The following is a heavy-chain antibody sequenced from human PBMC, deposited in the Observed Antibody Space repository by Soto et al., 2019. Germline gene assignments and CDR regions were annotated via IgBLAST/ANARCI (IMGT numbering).Heavy chain of an antibody. CDR1: GVSICSHSYY. CDR2: INHSGST. J-gene: IGHJ4*02. D-gene: IGHD2-15*01. V-gene: IGHV4-39*01. Sequence: PSETLSLTCTVSGVSICSHSYYWCWIRQAPGKGLEWIATINHSGSTYHNPSLKSRVTMSVDTSKNQFSLNLSSVTAADTAVYYCARRYAPRYSSGNNHFDLWGQGTLVTV. CDR3: ARRYAPRYSSGNNHFDL.